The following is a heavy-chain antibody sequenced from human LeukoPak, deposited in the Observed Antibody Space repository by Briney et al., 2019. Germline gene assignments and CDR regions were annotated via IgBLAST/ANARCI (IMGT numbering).Heavy chain of an antibody. D-gene: IGHD3-22*01. J-gene: IGHJ4*02. CDR3: AKGVNYYDSSGYYPYYFDY. CDR2: NSGSGGST. CDR1: GLTFDDYA. Sequence: GGSLRLSCTVSGLTFDDYAMHWVRQAPGKGLEWVSANSGSGGSTYYADSVKGRFTISRDNSKNTLFLQMNSLRAEDTAVYYCAKGVNYYDSSGYYPYYFDYWGQGTLVTVSS. V-gene: IGHV3-23*01.